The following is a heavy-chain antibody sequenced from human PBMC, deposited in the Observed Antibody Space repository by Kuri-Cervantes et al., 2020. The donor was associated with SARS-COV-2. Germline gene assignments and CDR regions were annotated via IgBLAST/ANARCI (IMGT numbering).Heavy chain of an antibody. CDR1: GGSISSSSYY. V-gene: IGHV4-39*01. D-gene: IGHD1-26*01. J-gene: IGHJ3*02. Sequence: SETLSLTCTVSGGSISSSSYYWGWIRQPPGKGREWIGSIYYSGSTYYNPSLKSRVTIAVDTSKNQFSLKLSSVTAADTAVYYCARHTAVGATKGDAFDIWGQGTMVTVSS. CDR2: IYYSGST. CDR3: ARHTAVGATKGDAFDI.